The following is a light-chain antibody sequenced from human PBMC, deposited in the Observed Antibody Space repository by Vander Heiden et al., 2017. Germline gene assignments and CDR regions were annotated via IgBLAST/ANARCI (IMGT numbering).Light chain of an antibody. CDR1: QDISNY. V-gene: IGKV1-33*01. Sequence: DIPMTQSPSSLSASVGDRVTITCQASQDISNYLNWYQQKPRKAPKLLIYDASNLETGVPSRFSGSGSGTDFTFTISSLQPEDIATYYCQQYDNPPRLISFGHGTKVDIK. CDR3: QQYDNPPRLIS. CDR2: DAS. J-gene: IGKJ3*01.